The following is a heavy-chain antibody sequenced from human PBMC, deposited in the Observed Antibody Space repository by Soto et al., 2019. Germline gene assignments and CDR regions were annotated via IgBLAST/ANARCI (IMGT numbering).Heavy chain of an antibody. V-gene: IGHV3-23*01. Sequence: PGGSLRLSCAASGFSFTNFAMSWVPQAPGKGLEWVAGIGASGDITWYADSVKGRLSISRDNSKNTLYLQLNSLRFEDTAVYYCAKDDFTDRGDDYFDYWGPGTLVTVSS. CDR1: GFSFTNFA. CDR3: AKDDFTDRGDDYFDY. CDR2: IGASGDIT. D-gene: IGHD2-21*02. J-gene: IGHJ4*02.